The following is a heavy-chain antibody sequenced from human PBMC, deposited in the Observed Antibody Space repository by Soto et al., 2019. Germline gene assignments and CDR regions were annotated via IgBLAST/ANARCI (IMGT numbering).Heavy chain of an antibody. CDR2: ISTGGSTT. CDR3: VREGAFDTFDY. CDR1: GFTFSSYQ. D-gene: IGHD3-9*01. Sequence: EVQLVESGGGLVQPGGSLRLSCAASGFTFSSYQMNWVRQAPGKGPEWVSHISTGGSTTDSADSVKGRFTISRDNAKNSLFLQMNSLRADDTAVYYCVREGAFDTFDYWGQGTLVTVSS. V-gene: IGHV3-48*03. J-gene: IGHJ4*02.